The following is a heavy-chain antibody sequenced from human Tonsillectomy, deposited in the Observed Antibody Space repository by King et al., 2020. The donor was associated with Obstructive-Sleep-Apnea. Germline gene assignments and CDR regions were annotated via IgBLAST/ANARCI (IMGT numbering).Heavy chain of an antibody. CDR1: GGTFSSYA. CDR3: AEDLAYYYGSGSPLYYYGMDV. D-gene: IGHD3-10*01. Sequence: VQLVESGAEVKKPGSSVKVSCKASGGTFSSYAISWVRQAPGQGLEWMGGIIPIFGTANYAQKFQGRVTITADESTSTAYMELSSLRSEDTAVYYCAEDLAYYYGSGSPLYYYGMDVWGQGTTVTVSS. J-gene: IGHJ6*02. CDR2: IIPIFGTA. V-gene: IGHV1-69*01.